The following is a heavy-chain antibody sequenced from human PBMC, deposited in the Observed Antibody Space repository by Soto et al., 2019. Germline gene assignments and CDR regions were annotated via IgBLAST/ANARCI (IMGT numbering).Heavy chain of an antibody. J-gene: IGHJ4*02. Sequence: ESLKISCEGSDYNFATYWVAWVRQMPGAGLEWVGMIKPGDSDTRYSPSFQGRVTISADKSTNTAFLKWRSLKASDTAIYFCARRYCRSGDCYSDYWGQGALVTVSS. CDR3: ARRYCRSGDCYSDY. CDR2: IKPGDSDT. V-gene: IGHV5-51*01. CDR1: DYNFATYW. D-gene: IGHD2-21*01.